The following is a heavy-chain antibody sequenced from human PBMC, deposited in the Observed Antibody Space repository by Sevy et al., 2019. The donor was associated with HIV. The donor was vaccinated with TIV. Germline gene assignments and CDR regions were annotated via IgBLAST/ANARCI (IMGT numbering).Heavy chain of an antibody. CDR2: ISGSGGST. CDR1: GFTFSSYA. D-gene: IGHD3-22*01. J-gene: IGHJ4*02. Sequence: GESLKISCAASGFTFSSYAMSWVRQAPGKGLEWVSAISGSGGSTYYADSVKGRFTISRDNSKNTLYLQMNSLRAEDTAVYYCAKGSDYYDSSGYEGGYYFDYWGQGTLVTVSS. CDR3: AKGSDYYDSSGYEGGYYFDY. V-gene: IGHV3-23*01.